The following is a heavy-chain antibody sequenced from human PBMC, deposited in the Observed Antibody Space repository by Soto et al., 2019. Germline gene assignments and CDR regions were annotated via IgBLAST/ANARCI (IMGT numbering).Heavy chain of an antibody. D-gene: IGHD6-6*01. V-gene: IGHV3-11*01. CDR2: ISSSGATI. J-gene: IGHJ4*02. CDR1: GFTFSDYY. Sequence: QVQLVESGGGLVKPGGSLRLSCAASGFTFSDYYMTWIRQAPGKGREWFSYISSSGATIYNADSVRGRFTISRDNAKNSLYLQMNSLRAEDTAVYYCATQYSSSSPIDYWGQGTLVTVAS. CDR3: ATQYSSSSPIDY.